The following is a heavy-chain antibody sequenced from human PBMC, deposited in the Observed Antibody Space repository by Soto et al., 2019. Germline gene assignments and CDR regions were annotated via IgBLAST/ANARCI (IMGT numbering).Heavy chain of an antibody. V-gene: IGHV3-21*01. CDR1: GFSFSVYS. CDR3: ASSHDYDSSGPIPSLNH. Sequence: PGGSLRLSCAASGFSFSVYSMNWVRQAPGKGLEWVSSIDSRSSYIYYTDSVKGRFTTSRDNANNLLFLKMDSQRTEDTVFFFFASSHDYDSSGPIPSLNHWGQGTLVTVSS. CDR2: IDSRSSYI. D-gene: IGHD3-22*01. J-gene: IGHJ4*02.